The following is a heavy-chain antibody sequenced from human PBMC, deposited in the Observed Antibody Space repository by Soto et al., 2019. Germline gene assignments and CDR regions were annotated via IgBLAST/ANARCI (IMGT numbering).Heavy chain of an antibody. J-gene: IGHJ6*03. Sequence: GASVKVSCKSSGYTFTSYDINCVRQATGQGLEWMGWMNPNSGNTGYAQKFQGRVTMTRNTSISTAYMELSSLRSEDTAVYYCARGRGSSGWYSPLPQYYYYYMDVWGKGTTVTVSS. D-gene: IGHD6-19*01. V-gene: IGHV1-8*01. CDR1: GYTFTSYD. CDR3: ARGRGSSGWYSPLPQYYYYYMDV. CDR2: MNPNSGNT.